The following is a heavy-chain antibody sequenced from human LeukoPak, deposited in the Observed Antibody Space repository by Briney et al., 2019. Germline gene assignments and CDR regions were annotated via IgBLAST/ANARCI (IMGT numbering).Heavy chain of an antibody. D-gene: IGHD4-17*01. CDR1: GFTFSAYA. CDR3: ARDPNGDYIGAFDM. J-gene: IGHJ3*02. CDR2: IRGGGGSA. V-gene: IGHV3-23*01. Sequence: GGSLRLSCTASGFTFSAYAMMWVRQAPGKGPEWVSAIRGGGGSAFYADSVKGQFTISRDNSKYTLFLQMNSLRAEDTAVYYCARDPNGDYIGAFDMWGPGTMVTVSS.